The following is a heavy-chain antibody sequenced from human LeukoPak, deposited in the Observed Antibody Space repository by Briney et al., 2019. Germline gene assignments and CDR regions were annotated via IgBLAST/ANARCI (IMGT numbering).Heavy chain of an antibody. D-gene: IGHD6-19*01. CDR2: ITWNSGKI. CDR1: GFTFAENA. CDR3: AKDPGSGDFDY. J-gene: IGHJ4*02. V-gene: IGHV3-9*01. Sequence: GGSLRLSCVASGFTFAENAMHWVRQVPGKGLEWVSSITWNSGKIAYADPVKGRFTISRDNAKNSLYLQMNSLRAEDTALYYCAKDPGSGDFDYWGQGTLVTVSS.